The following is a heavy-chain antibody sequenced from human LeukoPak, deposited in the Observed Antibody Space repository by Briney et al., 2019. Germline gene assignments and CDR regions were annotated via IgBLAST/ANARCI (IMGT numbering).Heavy chain of an antibody. D-gene: IGHD1-26*01. CDR2: IKQDGSEK. J-gene: IGHJ3*02. CDR3: QGELLFQSDAFDI. V-gene: IGHV3-7*04. Sequence: GGSLRLSCAASGFSSFWLSWVRQAPGKGLEWVANIKQDGSEKYYVDSVKGRFTISRDNAKNSLYLQMNSLRAEDTAVYYCQGELLFQSDAFDIWGQGTMVTVSS. CDR1: GFSSFW.